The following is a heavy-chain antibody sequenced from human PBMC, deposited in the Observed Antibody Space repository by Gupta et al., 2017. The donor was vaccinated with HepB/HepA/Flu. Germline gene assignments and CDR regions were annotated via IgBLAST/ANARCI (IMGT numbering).Heavy chain of an antibody. CDR1: GYTFTSYG. Sequence: QVQLVQSGAEVKKPGASVKVSCKASGYTFTSYGISWVRQAPGQGLEWMGWISAYNGNTNYAQKLQGRVTMTTDTSTSTAYMELRSLRSDDTAVYYCARATYYYDSSGYYSDYYGMDVWGQGTTVTVSS. D-gene: IGHD3-22*01. V-gene: IGHV1-18*01. CDR2: ISAYNGNT. J-gene: IGHJ6*02. CDR3: ARATYYYDSSGYYSDYYGMDV.